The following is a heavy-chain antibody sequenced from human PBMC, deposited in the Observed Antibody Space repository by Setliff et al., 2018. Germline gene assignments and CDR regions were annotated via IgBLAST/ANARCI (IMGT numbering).Heavy chain of an antibody. CDR2: INHSGST. Sequence: SETLSLTCAVYGGSFSGYYWSWIRQPPGKGLEWIGEINHSGSTNYNPSLKSRVTISVDTSKNQFSLKLTSVTAADTAVYYCAGGPVMIVATGYFDYWGQGTLVTVSS. CDR1: GGSFSGYY. CDR3: AGGPVMIVATGYFDY. J-gene: IGHJ4*02. V-gene: IGHV4-34*01. D-gene: IGHD3-22*01.